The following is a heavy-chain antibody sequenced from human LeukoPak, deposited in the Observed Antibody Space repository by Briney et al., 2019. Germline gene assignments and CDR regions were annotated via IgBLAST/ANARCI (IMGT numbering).Heavy chain of an antibody. CDR3: ARDREAMASFDY. CDR1: GFTFSSYS. D-gene: IGHD5-18*01. CDR2: ISSSSSCI. J-gene: IGHJ4*02. Sequence: GGSLRLSCAASGFTFSSYSMNWVRQAPGKGLEWVSSISSSSSCIYYADSVKGRFTISRDNAKNSLYLQMNSLRAEDTAVYYCARDREAMASFDYWGQGTLVTVSS. V-gene: IGHV3-21*01.